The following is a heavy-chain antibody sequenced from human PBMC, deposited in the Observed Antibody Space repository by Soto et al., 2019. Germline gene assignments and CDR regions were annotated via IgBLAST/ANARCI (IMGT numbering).Heavy chain of an antibody. V-gene: IGHV3-23*01. CDR1: GFTFSSYA. J-gene: IGHJ4*02. CDR3: WENLLAARRGSPFEY. Sequence: GRSLRLSCPASGFTFSSYAMSCVRQAPWKGLEWVSAISRSAGITYYADSVKGRSTISRDNPKNTLYLQMNSLRAEDTAVYYCWENLLAARRGSPFEYWGPGTMVTVSS. CDR2: ISRSAGIT. D-gene: IGHD6-6*01.